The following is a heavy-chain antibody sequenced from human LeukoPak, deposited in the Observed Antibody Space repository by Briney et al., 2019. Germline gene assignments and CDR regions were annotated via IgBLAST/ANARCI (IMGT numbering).Heavy chain of an antibody. Sequence: SETLSLTCTVSGGSISSRIYYWGWIRQPPGKGLEWIGSVDYSGSAYYNPSPKSRVTISVDTSKNQFSLKLSSVTAADTAVYYCARQLTIGDDVFDYWGQGTLVTVSS. CDR2: VDYSGSA. J-gene: IGHJ4*02. CDR1: GGSISSRIYY. CDR3: ARQLTIGDDVFDY. V-gene: IGHV4-39*01. D-gene: IGHD4/OR15-4a*01.